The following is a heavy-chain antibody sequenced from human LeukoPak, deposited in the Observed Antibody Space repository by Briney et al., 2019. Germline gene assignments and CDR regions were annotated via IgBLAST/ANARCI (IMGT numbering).Heavy chain of an antibody. D-gene: IGHD2-21*02. CDR2: ISGSGGST. J-gene: IGHJ4*02. CDR1: GFTFSSYG. CDR3: AKRLGKAVTATLDY. V-gene: IGHV3-23*01. Sequence: PGGTLRLSWAASGFTFSSYGMSWVRQAPGKGLEWVSAISGSGGSTYYADSVKGRFTISRDNSKNTLYLQMNILRAEDTAVYYCAKRLGKAVTATLDYWGQGTLVTVSS.